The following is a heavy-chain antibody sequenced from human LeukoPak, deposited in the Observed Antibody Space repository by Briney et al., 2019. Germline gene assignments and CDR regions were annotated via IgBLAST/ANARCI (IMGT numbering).Heavy chain of an antibody. J-gene: IGHJ4*02. CDR1: GFTFSSYG. CDR3: ARDRTYYYDSSGDYYFDY. V-gene: IGHV3-33*01. Sequence: PGRSLRLSCAASGFTFSSYGMHWVRQAPGKGLEWVAVIWYDGSNKYYADSVKDRFTISRDNSKNTLYLQMNSLRAEDTAVYYCARDRTYYYDSSGDYYFDYWGQGTLVTVSS. CDR2: IWYDGSNK. D-gene: IGHD3-22*01.